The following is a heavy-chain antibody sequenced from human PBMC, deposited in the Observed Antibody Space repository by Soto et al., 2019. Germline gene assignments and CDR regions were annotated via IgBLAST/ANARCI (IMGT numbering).Heavy chain of an antibody. V-gene: IGHV1-2*02. CDR1: GYTFSGYY. CDR3: RVTGVSEVDY. J-gene: IGHJ4*02. Sequence: RASVKVSCKASGYTFSGYYIHWVRQAPGQGPESMGWINPSGGATSYAQKFQGRVTMTSDTSISTAYMELSRLRSDDTAVYFCRVTGVSEVDYWGQGTLVTVSS. D-gene: IGHD3-9*01. CDR2: INPSGGAT.